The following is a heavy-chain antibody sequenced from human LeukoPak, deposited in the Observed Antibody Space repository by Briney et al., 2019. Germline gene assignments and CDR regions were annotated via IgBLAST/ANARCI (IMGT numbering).Heavy chain of an antibody. Sequence: ASVKVSCKASGYTFTSYGISWVRQAPGQGLEWRGWISAYNGKTNYAQKLQGRVTMTTDTSTSTEYMEMRRLRSDDTAVYYCARERPSHYDFWSGYLDPDAFDIWGQGTMVTVSS. D-gene: IGHD3-3*01. V-gene: IGHV1-18*01. CDR2: ISAYNGKT. J-gene: IGHJ3*02. CDR1: GYTFTSYG. CDR3: ARERPSHYDFWSGYLDPDAFDI.